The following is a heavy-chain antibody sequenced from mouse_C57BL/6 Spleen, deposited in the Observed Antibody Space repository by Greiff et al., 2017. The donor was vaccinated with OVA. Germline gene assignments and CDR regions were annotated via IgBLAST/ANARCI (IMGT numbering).Heavy chain of an antibody. Sequence: EVKLVESGEGLVKPGGSLKLSCAASGSTFSSYAMSWVRQTPEKRLEWVAYISSGGDYIYYADTVKGRFTISRDNARNTLYLQMSSLKSEDTAMYYCTRDPYGPFDYWGQGTTLTVSS. D-gene: IGHD1-1*02. V-gene: IGHV5-9-1*02. CDR1: GSTFSSYA. CDR3: TRDPYGPFDY. J-gene: IGHJ2*01. CDR2: ISSGGDYI.